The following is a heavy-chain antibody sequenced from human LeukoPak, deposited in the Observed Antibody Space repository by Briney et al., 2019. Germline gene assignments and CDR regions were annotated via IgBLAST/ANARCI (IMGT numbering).Heavy chain of an antibody. J-gene: IGHJ5*02. Sequence: PSQTLSLTCTVSGGSISSGGYYWSWIRQPPGKGLEWIGYIYHSGSTYYNPSLKSRVTISVDTSKNQFSLKLSSVTAADTAVYYCARGTLRKNFDPWGQGTLVTVSS. CDR1: GGSISSGGYY. CDR3: ARGTLRKNFDP. D-gene: IGHD1-14*01. V-gene: IGHV4-30-2*01. CDR2: IYHSGST.